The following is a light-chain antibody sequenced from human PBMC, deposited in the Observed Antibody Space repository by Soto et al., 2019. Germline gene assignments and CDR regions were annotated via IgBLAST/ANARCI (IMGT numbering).Light chain of an antibody. CDR2: GAS. V-gene: IGKV3-20*01. CDR3: QQYVSSVT. Sequence: EIVLTQSPGFLSLSPGERATLSCRASQSVDSSFFAWYQQKPGQAPRLLIYGASKRATGIPDRFSGSGSGTDFTLTISRREPEDLAVYYCQQYVSSVTFGQGTKVEIK. CDR1: QSVDSSF. J-gene: IGKJ1*01.